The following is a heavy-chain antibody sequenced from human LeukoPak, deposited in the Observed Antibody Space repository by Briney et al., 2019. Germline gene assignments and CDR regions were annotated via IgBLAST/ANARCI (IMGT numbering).Heavy chain of an antibody. CDR3: ARDPRTDGRYFDWLDPHY. CDR1: GFTFSSYS. CDR2: ISSSSSTI. J-gene: IGHJ4*02. D-gene: IGHD3-9*01. Sequence: GGSLRLSCAASGFTFSSYSMNWVRQAPGKGLEWVSYISSSSSTIYYADSVKGRFTISRDNAKNSLYLQMNSLRAEDTAVYYCARDPRTDGRYFDWLDPHYWGQGTLVTVSS. V-gene: IGHV3-48*04.